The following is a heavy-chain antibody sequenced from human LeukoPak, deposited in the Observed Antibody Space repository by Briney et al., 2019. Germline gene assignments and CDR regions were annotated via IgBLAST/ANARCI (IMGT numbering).Heavy chain of an antibody. D-gene: IGHD1-26*01. J-gene: IGHJ4*02. CDR1: GGTFSSYA. V-gene: IGHV1-69*06. Sequence: ASVKVSCKASGGTFSSYAISWVRQAPGQGLEWMGGIIPIFGTANYAQKFQGRVTITADKSTSTAYMELSSLRSEDTAVYYCARDSGNYWYFDYWGQGTLVTVSS. CDR3: ARDSGNYWYFDY. CDR2: IIPIFGTA.